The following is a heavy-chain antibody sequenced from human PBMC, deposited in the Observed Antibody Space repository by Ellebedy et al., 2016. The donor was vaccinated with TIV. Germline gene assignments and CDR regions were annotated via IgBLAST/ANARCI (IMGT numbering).Heavy chain of an antibody. CDR2: ISHDGSDK. V-gene: IGHV3-30*03. Sequence: GESLKISCTASGFTFSVYAIHWVRQAPGKGLEWVAIISHDGSDKYYADSVKGRFTISRDNSKNTLYLQMNSLRAEDTAVYYCARDVNYYDSSGYDSYYYGMDVWGQGTTVAVSS. J-gene: IGHJ6*02. CDR3: ARDVNYYDSSGYDSYYYGMDV. CDR1: GFTFSVYA. D-gene: IGHD3-22*01.